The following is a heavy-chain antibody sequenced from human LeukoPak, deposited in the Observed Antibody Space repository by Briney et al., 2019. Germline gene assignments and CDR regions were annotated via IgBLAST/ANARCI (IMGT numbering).Heavy chain of an antibody. V-gene: IGHV3-7*01. J-gene: IGHJ4*02. CDR3: ARDPRTYYYDSSGYYDY. CDR2: IKQDGSEK. CDR1: GFTFSSYW. Sequence: GGSLRLSCAASGFTFSSYWMSWVRQAPGKGLEWVANIKQDGSEKYYVDSVKGRFTISRDNAKNSLYLQMNSLRAEDTAVYYCARDPRTYYYDSSGYYDYWGQGTLVTVSS. D-gene: IGHD3-22*01.